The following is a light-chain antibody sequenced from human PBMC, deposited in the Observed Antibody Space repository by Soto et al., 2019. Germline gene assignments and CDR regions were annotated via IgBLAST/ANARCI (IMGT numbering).Light chain of an antibody. CDR3: MQGSHWPYT. Sequence: DVVLTQSPLSLPVTLGQPASISCRSSQSLVHSDGIFYLNWFQQRPGQSPRRLIYKVSNRDYGVPDRFSGCGSGTDFKLEISRVEAGDFGVYYCMQGSHWPYTFGQGTKLEIK. J-gene: IGKJ2*01. V-gene: IGKV2-30*02. CDR2: KVS. CDR1: QSLVHSDGIFY.